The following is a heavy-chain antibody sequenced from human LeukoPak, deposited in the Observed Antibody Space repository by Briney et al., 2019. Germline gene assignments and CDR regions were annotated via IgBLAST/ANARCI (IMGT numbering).Heavy chain of an antibody. CDR2: ISSGTGSYI. CDR3: ARCSGVFGSSGY. D-gene: IGHD6-6*01. Sequence: GGSLRLSCVASGFTFSSYSTNWVRQAPGKGLEWVSTISSGTGSYIYYADSVRGRFTISRDNAKNSLYLQMNSLRAEDTAVYYCARCSGVFGSSGYWGQGTLVTVSS. V-gene: IGHV3-21*01. CDR1: GFTFSSYS. J-gene: IGHJ4*02.